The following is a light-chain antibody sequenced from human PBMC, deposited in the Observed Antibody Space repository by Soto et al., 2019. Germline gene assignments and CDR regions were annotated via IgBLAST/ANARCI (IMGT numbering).Light chain of an antibody. J-gene: IGKJ1*01. CDR1: QSIGSW. CDR3: QQYNSYSWT. CDR2: DVS. Sequence: DIQMTQSPSTLSASVGDRVTITCRASQSIGSWLAWFQQKPGKAPKVLIYDVSNLESGVPSRFSGSGSGTEFTLTISRLQPDDFATYYCQQYNSYSWTFGQGTKVDI. V-gene: IGKV1-5*01.